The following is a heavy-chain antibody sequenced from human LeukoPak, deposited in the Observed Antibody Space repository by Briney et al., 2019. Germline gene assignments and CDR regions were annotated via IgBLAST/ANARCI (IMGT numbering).Heavy chain of an antibody. CDR3: ARGREGYSYEFDY. Sequence: GGSLRLSCAASGFTFSRHSMNWVRQAPGKGLEWVSSISSSSSYIYYTDSVKGRFTISRDNAKKSLFLQMNSLRAGDTAVYYCARGREGYSYEFDYWGQGTLVTVSS. V-gene: IGHV3-21*01. CDR2: ISSSSSYI. J-gene: IGHJ4*02. CDR1: GFTFSRHS. D-gene: IGHD5-12*01.